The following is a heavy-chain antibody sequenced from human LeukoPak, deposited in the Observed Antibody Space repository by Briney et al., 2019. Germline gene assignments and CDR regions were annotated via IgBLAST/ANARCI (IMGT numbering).Heavy chain of an antibody. CDR1: GGTFSSYA. V-gene: IGHV1-69*13. CDR3: ARENLYCSSTSCYTYYFDY. CDR2: IIPIFGTS. Sequence: SVKVSCKASGGTFSSYAISWVRQAPGQGLEWMGGIIPIFGTSNYAQKFQGRVTITADESTSTAYMELSSLRSEDTAVYYCARENLYCSSTSCYTYYFDYWGQGTLVTVSS. J-gene: IGHJ4*02. D-gene: IGHD2-2*01.